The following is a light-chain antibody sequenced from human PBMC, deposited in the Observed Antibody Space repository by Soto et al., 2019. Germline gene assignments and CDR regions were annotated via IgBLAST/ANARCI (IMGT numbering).Light chain of an antibody. J-gene: IGKJ2*01. CDR1: QSVSSSY. Sequence: EIVLTQSPGTLSLSPGERATLSCRASQSVSSSYLAWYQQKPGQAHRLLIHGASSRATGIPDRFSGSWSGTDFTLTIIRLEPEDSAVYYCQQYGSSPPMYTFGQGTKLEIK. V-gene: IGKV3-20*01. CDR3: QQYGSSPPMYT. CDR2: GAS.